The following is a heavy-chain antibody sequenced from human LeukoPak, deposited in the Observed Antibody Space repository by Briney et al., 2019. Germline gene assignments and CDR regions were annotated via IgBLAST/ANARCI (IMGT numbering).Heavy chain of an antibody. Sequence: ASVKVSCKASGYTFTGYYMHWVRQAPGQGLEWMGRINPNSGGTNYAQKFQGRVTMTRDTSISTAYMELSRLRSDDTAVYYCAREVPAAIGADSYYMDVWGKGTTVTVSS. J-gene: IGHJ6*03. CDR1: GYTFTGYY. V-gene: IGHV1-2*06. D-gene: IGHD2-2*02. CDR3: AREVPAAIGADSYYMDV. CDR2: INPNSGGT.